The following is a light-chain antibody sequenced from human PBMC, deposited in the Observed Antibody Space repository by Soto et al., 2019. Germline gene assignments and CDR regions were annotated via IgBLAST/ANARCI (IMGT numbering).Light chain of an antibody. Sequence: DIQMTQSPSTLSASVGDRVTITCRASQSISSWLAWYQQKPGKAPERLIYEASVLQSGVPSRFSGSGSGTDFTLTISCLQSEDFATYYCQQYYSYPRTFGQGTKV. CDR2: EAS. CDR1: QSISSW. V-gene: IGKV1-5*01. CDR3: QQYYSYPRT. J-gene: IGKJ1*01.